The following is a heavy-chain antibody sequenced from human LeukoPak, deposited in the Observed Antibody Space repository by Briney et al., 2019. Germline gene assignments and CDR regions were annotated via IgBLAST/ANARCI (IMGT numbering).Heavy chain of an antibody. V-gene: IGHV4-59*08. CDR1: GGSINNYY. CDR3: ARSPDTAMVPYYYYYYMDV. Sequence: PSETLSLTCIVSGGSINNYYWSWIRQPPGKGLEWIGYIYYSGSTNYNPSLKSRVTISVDTSENQFSLKLSSVTAADTAVYYCARSPDTAMVPYYYYYYMDVWGKGTTVTVSS. D-gene: IGHD5-18*01. CDR2: IYYSGST. J-gene: IGHJ6*03.